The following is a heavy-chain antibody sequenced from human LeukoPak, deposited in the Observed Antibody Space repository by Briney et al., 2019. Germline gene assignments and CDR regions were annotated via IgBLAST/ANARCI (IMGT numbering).Heavy chain of an antibody. CDR1: GFIFSSYD. Sequence: GGSLRLSCAASGFIFSSYDIHWVRQAPGKGLEWVALISFDGSNKYYADSVQGRFTISRDNSKNTLYLQMNSLRAEDTAVYYCAKTSWEYYYYMDVWGKGTTVTVSS. D-gene: IGHD1-26*01. J-gene: IGHJ6*03. CDR3: AKTSWEYYYYMDV. CDR2: ISFDGSNK. V-gene: IGHV3-30*18.